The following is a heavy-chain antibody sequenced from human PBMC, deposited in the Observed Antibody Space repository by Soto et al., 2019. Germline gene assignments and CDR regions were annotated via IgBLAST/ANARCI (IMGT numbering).Heavy chain of an antibody. J-gene: IGHJ4*02. D-gene: IGHD5-18*01. CDR3: AKREGNTYGLFH. CDR2: IKTDGSST. V-gene: IGHV3-74*01. CDR1: GFGFSSYW. Sequence: EVQLVESGGGLVQPGGSLRLSCAASGFGFSSYWIHWVRQAPGKGLVWVSRIKTDGSSTDYADSVKGRFTISRDNAKNTLYLQMNRLRAEDTAVYYCAKREGNTYGLFHWGQGTLVTVSS.